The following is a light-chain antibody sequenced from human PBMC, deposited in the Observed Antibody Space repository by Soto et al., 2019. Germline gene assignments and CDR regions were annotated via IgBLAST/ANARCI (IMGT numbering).Light chain of an antibody. CDR1: QSVSNNY. CDR2: AAS. V-gene: IGKV3-20*01. Sequence: EIVLTQSPGTLSLSPGERATVSCRASQSVSNNYLAWYQQKPGQAPRLLIYAASTRARGIPDRFGGSGSGADFPLTVSGLETEDVAMYYCQQYGTAPWTFGQGTKVEI. CDR3: QQYGTAPWT. J-gene: IGKJ1*01.